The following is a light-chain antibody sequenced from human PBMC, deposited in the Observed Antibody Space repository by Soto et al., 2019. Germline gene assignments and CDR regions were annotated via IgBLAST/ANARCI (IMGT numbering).Light chain of an antibody. Sequence: EIVMTQSPVTLSVSPGERAALSCRASQNVGSNFAWYQQRPGQAPRVLIYGTSTRATGVPARFSGSGSGTDFTLHISSLQSEDFAVYYCQQYNNWPYTFGQGTRLEIK. J-gene: IGKJ2*01. CDR2: GTS. CDR3: QQYNNWPYT. CDR1: QNVGSN. V-gene: IGKV3-15*01.